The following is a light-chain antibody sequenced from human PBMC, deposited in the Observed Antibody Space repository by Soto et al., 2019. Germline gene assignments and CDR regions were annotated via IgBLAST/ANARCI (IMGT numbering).Light chain of an antibody. Sequence: QSVLAQPPSVSAAPGQKVTISCSGSSSNFGSNYVSCYQQLPGTAPKLLIYENNKRPSGIPDRFSGSKSGTSATLGITGLQTGDEADYYCGTWDSTDYVFGTGTKVTVL. CDR2: ENN. CDR3: GTWDSTDYV. J-gene: IGLJ1*01. V-gene: IGLV1-51*02. CDR1: SSNFGSNY.